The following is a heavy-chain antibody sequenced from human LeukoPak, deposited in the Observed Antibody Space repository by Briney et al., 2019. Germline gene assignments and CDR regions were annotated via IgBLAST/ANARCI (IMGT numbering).Heavy chain of an antibody. J-gene: IGHJ4*02. D-gene: IGHD3-10*01. Sequence: GGSLRLSCAASGFTFSSYAMHWVRQAPGKGLEWVAVISYDGSNKYYADSVKGRFTISRDNSKNTLYLQMNSLRAEDTAVYYCARVYYGSGNSPDYWGQGTLVTVSS. CDR1: GFTFSSYA. V-gene: IGHV3-30*04. CDR2: ISYDGSNK. CDR3: ARVYYGSGNSPDY.